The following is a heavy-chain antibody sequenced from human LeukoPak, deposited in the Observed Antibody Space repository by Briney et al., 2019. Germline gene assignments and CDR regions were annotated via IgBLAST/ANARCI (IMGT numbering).Heavy chain of an antibody. Sequence: ASVKVSCKASGYTFTGYYMHWVRQAPGQGLEWMGWINPNSGGTNYAQKSQGRVTMTRDTSISTAYTELSRLRSDDTAVYYCASGLIAVAGPDAFDIWGQGTMVTVSS. CDR3: ASGLIAVAGPDAFDI. J-gene: IGHJ3*02. CDR2: INPNSGGT. CDR1: GYTFTGYY. D-gene: IGHD6-19*01. V-gene: IGHV1-2*02.